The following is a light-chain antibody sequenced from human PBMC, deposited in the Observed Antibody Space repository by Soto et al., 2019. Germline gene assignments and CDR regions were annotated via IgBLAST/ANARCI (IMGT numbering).Light chain of an antibody. J-gene: IGKJ3*01. V-gene: IGKV3-20*01. Sequence: EIVLTQSPGTLSLSPGGRATLSCRASQSVSSSYLAWYQQKPGQAPRLLIYGASSRATGIPDRFSGSGSGTDFPLTISRLEPEDFAVYYCQHFGSSLLTFGPGTPVDIK. CDR1: QSVSSSY. CDR2: GAS. CDR3: QHFGSSLLT.